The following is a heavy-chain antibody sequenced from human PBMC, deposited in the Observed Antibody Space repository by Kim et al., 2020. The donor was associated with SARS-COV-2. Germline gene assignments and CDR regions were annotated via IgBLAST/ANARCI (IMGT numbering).Heavy chain of an antibody. V-gene: IGHV4-39*01. J-gene: IGHJ5*02. CDR1: GDSVSSSTAY. CDR3: ARHSPRTSLGFDNWFDP. CDR2: IHYSGRT. D-gene: IGHD7-27*01. Sequence: SETLSLTCAVSGDSVSSSTAYWGWIRQPPGKGLEWIATIHYSGRTYYNPSLKSRVTISVDTSTNHSSLQLSSVTAADNSVYYCARHSPRTSLGFDNWFDP.